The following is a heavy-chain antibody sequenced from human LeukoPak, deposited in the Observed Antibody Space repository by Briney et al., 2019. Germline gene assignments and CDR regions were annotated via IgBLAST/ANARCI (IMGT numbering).Heavy chain of an antibody. CDR3: AQIGCSSTSCYNPNWFDP. CDR1: GYTFTSYY. J-gene: IGHJ5*02. V-gene: IGHV1-46*03. Sequence: ASVKVSCKASGYTFTSYYMHWVRQAPGQGLEWMGIINPSGGSTSYAQKFQGRVTMTRDTSTSTVYMELSSLRSEDTAVYYCAQIGCSSTSCYNPNWFDPWGQGTLVTVSS. D-gene: IGHD2-2*02. CDR2: INPSGGST.